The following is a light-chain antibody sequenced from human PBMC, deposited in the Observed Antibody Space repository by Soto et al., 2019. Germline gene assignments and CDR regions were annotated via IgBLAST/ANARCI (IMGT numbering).Light chain of an antibody. CDR3: SAHAGSDDPIV. J-gene: IGLJ1*01. V-gene: IGLV2-8*01. Sequence: QSVLTQPPSASGSPGQSVTISCTGTSSDVGGYPFVSWYQQHPGKAPKVLIYDVNKRPSGVPDRFSGSKSGNTAALTDSGLQAEDEAVCYCSAHAGSDDPIVFGTGTKLTVL. CDR2: DVN. CDR1: SSDVGGYPF.